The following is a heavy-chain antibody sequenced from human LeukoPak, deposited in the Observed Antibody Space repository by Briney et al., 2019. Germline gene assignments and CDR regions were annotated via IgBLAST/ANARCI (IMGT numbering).Heavy chain of an antibody. D-gene: IGHD3-22*01. CDR3: AKDRVPTMIKGYFDY. V-gene: IGHV3-23*01. CDR2: ISGSGGST. Sequence: PGGSLRLSCAASGFTFSSYAMSWVRQAPGKGLEWVSAISGSGGSTHYADSVKGRFTISRDNSKNTLYLQMNSLRAEDTAVYYCAKDRVPTMIKGYFDYWGQGTLVTVSS. CDR1: GFTFSSYA. J-gene: IGHJ4*02.